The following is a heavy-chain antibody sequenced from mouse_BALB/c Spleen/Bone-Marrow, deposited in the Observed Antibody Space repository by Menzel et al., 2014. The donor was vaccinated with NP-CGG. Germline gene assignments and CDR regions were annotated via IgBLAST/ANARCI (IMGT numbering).Heavy chain of an antibody. V-gene: IGHV5-12*02. CDR2: ISNGGGST. CDR1: GFTFSDDY. CDR3: ARGGDSLLRLRSMDY. Sequence: EVKVVESGGGLVQPGGSLKLSCATSGFTFSDDYMYWVRQTPEKRLEWVAYISNGGGSTYYPDTVKGRFTISRDNAKNTLYLQMSRLKSEDTAMYYCARGGDSLLRLRSMDYWGQGTSVTVSS. J-gene: IGHJ4*01. D-gene: IGHD1-2*01.